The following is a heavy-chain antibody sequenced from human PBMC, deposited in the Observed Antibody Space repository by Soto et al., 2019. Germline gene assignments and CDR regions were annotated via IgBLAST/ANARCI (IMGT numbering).Heavy chain of an antibody. Sequence: ASVKVSCKASGGTFSNYVVNWVRQAPGQGLEWMGRIIPISGAANYAQKFQGRVTITADKSTSTSYMELSSLRSEDTAVYYCARDMTRTVVPYFDFWGQGTLVTVSS. CDR1: GGTFSNYV. V-gene: IGHV1-69*06. CDR2: IIPISGAA. CDR3: ARDMTRTVVPYFDF. D-gene: IGHD1-7*01. J-gene: IGHJ4*02.